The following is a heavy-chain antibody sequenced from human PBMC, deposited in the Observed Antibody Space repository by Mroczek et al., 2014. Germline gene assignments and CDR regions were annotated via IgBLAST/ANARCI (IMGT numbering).Heavy chain of an antibody. Sequence: QVQLQQSGGGVVQPGRSLRLSCAASGFTFSSYGMHWVRQAPGKGLEWVAVIWYDGSNKYYADSVKGRFTISRDNSKNTLYLQMNSLRAEDTAVYYCASGGSTVVTPAGVYDAFDIWGQGTMVTVSS. V-gene: IGHV3-33*01. CDR1: GFTFSSYG. D-gene: IGHD4-23*01. CDR2: IWYDGSNK. CDR3: ASGGSTVVTPAGVYDAFDI. J-gene: IGHJ3*02.